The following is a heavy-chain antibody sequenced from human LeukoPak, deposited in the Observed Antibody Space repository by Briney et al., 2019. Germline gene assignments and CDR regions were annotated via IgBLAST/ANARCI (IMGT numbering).Heavy chain of an antibody. V-gene: IGHV3-21*01. CDR1: RFTFSSYS. CDR3: ARGRCSGGSCYDYYGMDV. J-gene: IGHJ6*02. D-gene: IGHD2-15*01. Sequence: GGSLRLSCAASRFTFSSYSMNWVRQAPGKGLEWVSSISSSSSYIYYADSVKGRFTISRDNAKNSLYLQMNSLRAEDTAVYYCARGRCSGGSCYDYYGMDVWGQGTTVTVSS. CDR2: ISSSSSYI.